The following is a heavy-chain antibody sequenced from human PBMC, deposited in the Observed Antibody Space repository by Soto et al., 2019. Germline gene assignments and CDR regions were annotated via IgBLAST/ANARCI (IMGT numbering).Heavy chain of an antibody. CDR2: IYPGDSDI. CDR1: GYSFPVYC. CDR3: ARRPGISGISDAFDI. J-gene: IGHJ3*02. V-gene: IGHV5-51*01. D-gene: IGHD1-20*01. Sequence: GESLKISCNGSGYSFPVYCIGLVGQMPGKGLEWMGVIYPGDSDIRYSPSFQGQVTISADKSISTAYLQWSSLKASDTAMYYCARRPGISGISDAFDIWGQGTMVTVSS.